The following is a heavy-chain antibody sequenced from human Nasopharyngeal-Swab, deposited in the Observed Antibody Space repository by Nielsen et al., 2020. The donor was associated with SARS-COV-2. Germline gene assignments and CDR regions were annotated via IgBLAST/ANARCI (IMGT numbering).Heavy chain of an antibody. Sequence: WIRQPPGKGLEWIGSIYYSGSTYYNPSLKSRVTISVDTSKNQFSLKLSSVTAADTAVYYCARDGADIVVVVAATPDAFDIWGQGTMVTVSS. V-gene: IGHV4-39*07. CDR2: IYYSGST. D-gene: IGHD2-15*01. J-gene: IGHJ3*02. CDR3: ARDGADIVVVVAATPDAFDI.